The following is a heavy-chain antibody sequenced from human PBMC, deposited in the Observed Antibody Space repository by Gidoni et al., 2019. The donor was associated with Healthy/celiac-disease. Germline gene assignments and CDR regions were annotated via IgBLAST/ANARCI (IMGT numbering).Heavy chain of an antibody. CDR2: ISGSGGSP. D-gene: IGHD3-22*01. J-gene: IGHJ4*02. V-gene: IGHV3-23*04. Sequence: EVQLVASGGGLVQPGGCRRLSCAASGVTVRSSAMSWGRQAPGEGLECVSAISGSGGSPSYADSVTARFTISRDNSKNTLYLQMNSLRAEDTAVYYCAKDSVYYDSSGSYPIWGQGTLVTVSS. CDR3: AKDSVYYDSSGSYPI. CDR1: GVTVRSSA.